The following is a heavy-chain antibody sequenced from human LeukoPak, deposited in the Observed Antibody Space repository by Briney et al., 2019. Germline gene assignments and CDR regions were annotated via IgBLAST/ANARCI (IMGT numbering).Heavy chain of an antibody. V-gene: IGHV1-2*02. CDR1: GYTFTGYY. CDR3: ARDIVMVTYRFRP. CDR2: INPNSGGT. Sequence: ASVKVSCKASGYTFTGYYMHWVLQAPGQGLEWMGWINPNSGGTNYAQKFQGRVTMTRDTSISTAYMELSRLRSDDTAVYYCARDIVMVTYRFRPLGQGTLVTVSS. D-gene: IGHD5-18*01. J-gene: IGHJ5*02.